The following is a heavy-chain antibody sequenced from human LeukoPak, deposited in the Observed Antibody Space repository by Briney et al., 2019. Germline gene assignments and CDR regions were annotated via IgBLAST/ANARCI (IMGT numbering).Heavy chain of an antibody. CDR2: IIPIFGTA. CDR3: ARSSWFGELSAFDY. J-gene: IGHJ4*02. CDR1: GGTFSSYA. D-gene: IGHD3-10*01. V-gene: IGHV1-69*06. Sequence: ASVKVSCKASGGTFSSYAISWVRQAPGQGLEWMGGIIPIFGTANYAQKFQGRVTFTADKSTSTAYMELSSLRSEDTAVYYCARSSWFGELSAFDYWGQGTLVTVSS.